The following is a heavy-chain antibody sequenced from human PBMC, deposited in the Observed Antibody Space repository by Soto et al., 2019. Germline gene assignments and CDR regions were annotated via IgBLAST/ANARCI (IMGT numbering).Heavy chain of an antibody. CDR1: GGSISSGGYY. CDR3: ARDPRPLVQGGYYYYVMDV. CDR2: INYSGST. Sequence: QVQLQESGPGLVKPSQTLSLTCTVSGGSISSGGYYWSWIRQHPGKGLEWIGYINYSGSTYYNPSLTSRVSISVDTSSLQFSLQLSSVTAADTAVYYCARDPRPLVQGGYYYYVMDVWGQGTTVTVSS. J-gene: IGHJ6*02. V-gene: IGHV4-31*03. D-gene: IGHD6-13*01.